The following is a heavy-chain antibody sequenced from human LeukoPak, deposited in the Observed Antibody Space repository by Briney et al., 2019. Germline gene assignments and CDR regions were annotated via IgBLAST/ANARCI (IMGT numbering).Heavy chain of an antibody. V-gene: IGHV4-34*01. J-gene: IGHJ6*03. CDR1: GGSFSGYY. Sequence: SETLSLTCAVYGGSFSGYYWSWIRQPPGKGLEGIGEINHSGSTNYNPSLKSRVTISVDTSKNQFSLKLSSVTAADTAVYYCARVGYYGSGSYYGTYYYYYMDVWGKGTTVTISS. D-gene: IGHD3-10*01. CDR2: INHSGST. CDR3: ARVGYYGSGSYYGTYYYYYMDV.